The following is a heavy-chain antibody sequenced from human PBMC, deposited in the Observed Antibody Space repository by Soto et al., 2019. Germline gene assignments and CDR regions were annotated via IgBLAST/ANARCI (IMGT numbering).Heavy chain of an antibody. CDR3: ARRWGEGRVDY. CDR1: GGSISSSNW. CDR2: IYHSGST. Sequence: QVQLQESGPGLVKPSGSLSLTCAVSGGSISSSNWWSWVRQPPGKGLQWIGEIYHSGSTNYIPSLKSRVTISVYKSRNQFSLKLSSVTAADTAVYYCARRWGEGRVDYWGQGTLVTVSS. V-gene: IGHV4-4*02. J-gene: IGHJ4*02. D-gene: IGHD3-10*01.